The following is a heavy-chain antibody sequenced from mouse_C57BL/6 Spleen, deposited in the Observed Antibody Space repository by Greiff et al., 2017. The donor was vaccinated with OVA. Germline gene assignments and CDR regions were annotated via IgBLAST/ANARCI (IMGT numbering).Heavy chain of an antibody. Sequence: EVHLVESGPGLVKPSQSLSLTCSVTGYSITSGYYWNWIRQFPGNKLEWMGYISYDGSNNYNPSLKNRISITRDTSKNQFFLKLNSVTTEDTATYYCAREGSSGYVSYAMDYWGQGTSVTVSS. D-gene: IGHD3-2*02. CDR3: AREGSSGYVSYAMDY. CDR1: GYSITSGYY. J-gene: IGHJ4*01. V-gene: IGHV3-6*01. CDR2: ISYDGSN.